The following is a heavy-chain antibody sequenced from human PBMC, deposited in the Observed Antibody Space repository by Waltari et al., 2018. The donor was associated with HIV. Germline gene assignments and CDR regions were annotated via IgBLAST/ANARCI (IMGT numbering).Heavy chain of an antibody. D-gene: IGHD3-16*01. J-gene: IGHJ4*02. CDR1: RFTFSAPA. Sequence: EVQLVESGGGLVQPGGSLRVSCAAPRFTFSAPAIHWVRQASGKGLEWVGRIRSRGNRYATAYGASVKGRFTVSRDDSKNTAYLQMNNLKTEDTAVYYCTRALAYWGQGTLVTVSP. CDR3: TRALAY. CDR2: IRSRGNRYAT. V-gene: IGHV3-73*02.